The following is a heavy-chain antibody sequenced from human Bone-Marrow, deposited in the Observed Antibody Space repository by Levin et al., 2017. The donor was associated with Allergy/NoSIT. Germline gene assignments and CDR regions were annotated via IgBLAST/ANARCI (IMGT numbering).Heavy chain of an antibody. Sequence: SETLSLNCTVSGGSLSSSGYHWTWIRQHPGKGLEWIGYIYHSGSTYYNPSLKSRVTISADTSKKQFSLTLNSVTAADTAVYYCAREDGYVFDYWGQGTLVTVSS. CDR1: GGSLSSSGYH. V-gene: IGHV4-31*03. D-gene: IGHD5-24*01. J-gene: IGHJ4*02. CDR3: AREDGYVFDY. CDR2: IYHSGST.